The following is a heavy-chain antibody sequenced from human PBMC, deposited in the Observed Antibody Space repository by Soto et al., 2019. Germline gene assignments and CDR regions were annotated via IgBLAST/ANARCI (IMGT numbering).Heavy chain of an antibody. CDR3: ARDRGDYGVDY. CDR2: IYYSGNT. CDR1: GGSIGSGGYY. Sequence: VQLQESGPGLVKPSQTLSLTCTVSGGSIGSGGYYWSWIRQHPGKGLEWIGYIYYSGNTYYNPSLKSRVTISVDTSKNQFYLKLSSVTAADTAVYYCARDRGDYGVDYWGQGTLVTVSS. V-gene: IGHV4-31*03. D-gene: IGHD4-17*01. J-gene: IGHJ4*02.